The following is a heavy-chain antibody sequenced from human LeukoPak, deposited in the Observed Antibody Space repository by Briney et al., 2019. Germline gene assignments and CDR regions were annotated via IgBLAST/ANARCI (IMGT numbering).Heavy chain of an antibody. V-gene: IGHV1-69*13. CDR3: ARNYYDFWSGHTTNWFDP. CDR1: GGTFSSYA. D-gene: IGHD3-3*01. CDR2: IIPIFGTA. J-gene: IGHJ5*02. Sequence: SVKVSCKASGGTFSSYAISWVRQAPGQGLEWMGGIIPIFGTANYAQKFQGRVTITADESTSTAYMELSSLRSEDTAVYYCARNYYDFWSGHTTNWFDPWGQGTLVTVSS.